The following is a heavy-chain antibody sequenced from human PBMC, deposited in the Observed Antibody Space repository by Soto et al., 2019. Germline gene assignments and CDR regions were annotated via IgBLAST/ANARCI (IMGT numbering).Heavy chain of an antibody. CDR2: INAGDGDT. D-gene: IGHD6-13*01. V-gene: IGHV1-3*01. CDR1: GYTITCCA. CDR3: XXXXXXXAAAXMVY. J-gene: IGHJ4*02. Sequence: QVQLVQSGAEVKKPGASVRVSCKASGYTITCCAMHWVRQAPGQRPEWMGWINAGDGDTKYSQNFQGRLTIVRDTXXXXXXXXXXXXXXXXXXXXXXXXXXXXXAAAXMVYWGQGTLVTVSS.